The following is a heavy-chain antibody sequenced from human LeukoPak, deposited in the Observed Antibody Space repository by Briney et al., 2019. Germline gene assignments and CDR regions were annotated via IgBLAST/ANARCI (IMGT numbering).Heavy chain of an antibody. D-gene: IGHD3-22*01. J-gene: IGHJ2*01. CDR3: AKAMVVAEGWYFDL. V-gene: IGHV3-30*18. CDR2: ISYDGSNK. Sequence: GRSLRLSCAASGFTFSSYGMHWVLQAPGKGLEWVAVISYDGSNKYYADSVKGRFTISRDNSKNTLYLQMNSLRAEDTAVYYCAKAMVVAEGWYFDLWGRGTLLTVSS. CDR1: GFTFSSYG.